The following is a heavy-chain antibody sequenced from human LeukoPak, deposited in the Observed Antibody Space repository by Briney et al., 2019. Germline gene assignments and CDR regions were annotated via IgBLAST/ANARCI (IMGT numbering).Heavy chain of an antibody. V-gene: IGHV3-23*01. J-gene: IGHJ4*02. CDR3: ARNENSGWGYFDY. Sequence: GGSLRLSCGASGFTFSNNWMSWVRQAPGKGLEWVSVIGGSNGITFYVGSVKGRFTISRDNSKDTLYLQMNSLRAEDTAVYYCARNENSGWGYFDYWGQGTLVTVSS. CDR1: GFTFSNNW. CDR2: IGGSNGIT. D-gene: IGHD5-12*01.